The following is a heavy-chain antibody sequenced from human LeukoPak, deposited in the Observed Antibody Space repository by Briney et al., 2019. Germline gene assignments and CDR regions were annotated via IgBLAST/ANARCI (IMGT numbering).Heavy chain of an antibody. J-gene: IGHJ5*02. V-gene: IGHV1-18*01. CDR2: VSTDSGHT. CDR1: GYTFTSSG. Sequence: ASVEVSCKASGYTFTSSGISWVRRAHGQGLEWMGWVSTDSGHTNYAQKFQGRVTMTRDTSTNTAYMELKNLRPDDTAIYYCARDLGYCSFGFGLGNCNRKWFDPWGQGTLVSVSS. CDR3: ARDLGYCSFGFGLGNCNRKWFDP. D-gene: IGHD2-2*03.